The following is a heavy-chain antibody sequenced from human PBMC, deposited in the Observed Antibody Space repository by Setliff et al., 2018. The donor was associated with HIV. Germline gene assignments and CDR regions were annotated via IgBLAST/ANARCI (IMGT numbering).Heavy chain of an antibody. J-gene: IGHJ4*02. D-gene: IGHD1-26*01. Sequence: PGGSLRLSCAAPGFVFTDHSLHWVRQAPGEGLEWISYISATGTTVSYADSVRGRFIISRDSVRNEVYLQMKSLRVDDTALYYCVRDQLRWPERWDFDFWGQGTLVTVSS. CDR1: GFVFTDHS. CDR3: VRDQLRWPERWDFDF. CDR2: ISATGTTV. V-gene: IGHV3-48*01.